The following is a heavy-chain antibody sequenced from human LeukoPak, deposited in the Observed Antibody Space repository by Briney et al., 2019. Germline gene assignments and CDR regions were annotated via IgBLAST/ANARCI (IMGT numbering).Heavy chain of an antibody. CDR2: INPNSGGT. V-gene: IGHV1-2*06. Sequence: ASVKVSCKASGGTFSSYAISWVRQAPGQGLEWMGRINPNSGGTNYAQKFQGRVTMTRDTSISTAYMELSRLRSDDTAVYYCARGVGATPFDYWGQGTLVTVSS. J-gene: IGHJ4*02. CDR3: ARGVGATPFDY. D-gene: IGHD1-26*01. CDR1: GGTFSSYA.